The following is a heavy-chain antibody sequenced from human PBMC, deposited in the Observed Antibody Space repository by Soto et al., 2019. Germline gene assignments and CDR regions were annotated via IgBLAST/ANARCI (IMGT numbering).Heavy chain of an antibody. J-gene: IGHJ6*02. D-gene: IGHD5-12*01. V-gene: IGHV5-51*01. CDR3: ARVATIYYYYYGMDV. CDR1: GYSFTSYW. Sequence: GESLKISCKCSGYSFTSYWIGWVLQMPGKGLEWMGIIYPGDSDTRYSPSFQGQVTISADKSISTAYLQWSSLKASDTAMYYCARVATIYYYYYGMDVWGQGTTVTVSS. CDR2: IYPGDSDT.